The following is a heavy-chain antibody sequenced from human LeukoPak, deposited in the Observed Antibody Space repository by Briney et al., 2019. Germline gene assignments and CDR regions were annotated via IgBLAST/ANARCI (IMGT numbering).Heavy chain of an antibody. CDR1: GGSISSYY. CDR2: IYYSGST. D-gene: IGHD2-8*01. J-gene: IGHJ4*02. V-gene: IGHV4-59*01. Sequence: PSGTLSLTCTVSGGSISSYYWSWLRQPPGKGLEWLGYIYYSGSTNYNPSLKSRVTISVDTSKNQFSLKLSSVTAADTAVYYCAREGYCTNGVCHAGYYFDYWGQGTLVTVSS. CDR3: AREGYCTNGVCHAGYYFDY.